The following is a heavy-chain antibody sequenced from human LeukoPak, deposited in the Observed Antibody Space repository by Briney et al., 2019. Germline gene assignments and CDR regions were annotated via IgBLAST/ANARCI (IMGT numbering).Heavy chain of an antibody. Sequence: GRSLRLSCAASGFIFTSYAVHWVRQAPGKGLEWVAFISFDGSNKYYADSVKGRFTISRDNSKNTLYLQMNSLRAEDTAVYYCARQVSGIDYWGQGTLVTVSS. CDR1: GFIFTSYA. CDR3: ARQVSGIDY. V-gene: IGHV3-30-3*01. J-gene: IGHJ4*02. CDR2: ISFDGSNK. D-gene: IGHD5/OR15-5a*01.